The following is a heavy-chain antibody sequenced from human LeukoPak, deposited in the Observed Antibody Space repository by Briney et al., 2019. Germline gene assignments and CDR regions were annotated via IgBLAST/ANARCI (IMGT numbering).Heavy chain of an antibody. D-gene: IGHD6-19*01. J-gene: IGHJ5*02. CDR2: INHSGST. Sequence: PSETLSLTCTVSGGSISSYYWSWIRQPPGKGLEWVGEINHSGSTNYNPSLKSRVTISVDTSKNQFSLKLSTLTAADTAVYYCAKYSSGWLNWFDPWGQGTLVTVSS. CDR1: GGSISSYY. CDR3: AKYSSGWLNWFDP. V-gene: IGHV4-34*01.